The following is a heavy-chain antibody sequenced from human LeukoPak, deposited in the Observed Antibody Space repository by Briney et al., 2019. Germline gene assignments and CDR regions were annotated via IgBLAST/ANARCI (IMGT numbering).Heavy chain of an antibody. CDR2: ISPTGSTT. CDR1: GFSFSGHW. V-gene: IGHV3-74*01. J-gene: IGHJ5*02. Sequence: GGSLRLSCTASGFSFSGHWMHWARQLPGKGLVWVSRISPTGSTTSYADSVKGRFTVSRDNAKNTLYLQVNNLRAEDTAVYYCAKAGYSSGWYWDWFDPWGQGTLVTVSS. CDR3: AKAGYSSGWYWDWFDP. D-gene: IGHD6-19*01.